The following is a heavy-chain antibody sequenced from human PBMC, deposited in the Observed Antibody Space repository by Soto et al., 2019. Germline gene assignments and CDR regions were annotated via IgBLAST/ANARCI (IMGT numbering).Heavy chain of an antibody. V-gene: IGHV1-69*13. Sequence: EASVKVSCKASGGTFSSYAISWVRQAPGQGLEWMGGIIPIFGTANYAQKFQGRVTITADESTSTAYMELSSLRSEDTAVYYCAREHPSSGYSFDYWGQGTLVTVSS. J-gene: IGHJ4*02. CDR3: AREHPSSGYSFDY. D-gene: IGHD3-22*01. CDR1: GGTFSSYA. CDR2: IIPIFGTA.